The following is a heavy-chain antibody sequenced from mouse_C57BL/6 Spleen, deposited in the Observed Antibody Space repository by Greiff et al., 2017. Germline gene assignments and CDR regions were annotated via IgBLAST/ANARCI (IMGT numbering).Heavy chain of an antibody. CDR1: GYTFTSYW. J-gene: IGHJ3*01. D-gene: IGHD2-3*01. V-gene: IGHV1-64*01. CDR3: AKLGDGSY. Sequence: VQLQQPGAELVRPGTPVKLSCKASGYTFTSYWMHWVKQRPGQGLEWIGMIHPNSGSTNYNEKFKSKATLTVDKSSSTAYMQLSSLTSEDSAVYYCAKLGDGSYWGQGTLVTVSA. CDR2: IHPNSGST.